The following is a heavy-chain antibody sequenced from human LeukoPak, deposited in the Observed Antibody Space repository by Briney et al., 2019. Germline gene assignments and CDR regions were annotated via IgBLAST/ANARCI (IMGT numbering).Heavy chain of an antibody. CDR2: INHSGST. CDR3: ARAAIPGLYYFDY. D-gene: IGHD2-2*01. CDR1: GGSFSGYY. V-gene: IGHV4-34*01. J-gene: IGHJ4*02. Sequence: KPSETLSLTCAVYGGSFSGYYWSWIRQPPGKGLEWIGEINHSGSTNYNPSLKSRVTISVDTSKNQFSLKLSSVTAADTAVYYCARAAIPGLYYFDYWGQGTLVTVSS.